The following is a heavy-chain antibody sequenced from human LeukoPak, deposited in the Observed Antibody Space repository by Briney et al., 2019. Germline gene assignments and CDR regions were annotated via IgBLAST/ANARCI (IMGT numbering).Heavy chain of an antibody. CDR3: ARLYGDYVTYYFDY. CDR2: IYYSGST. V-gene: IGHV4-59*08. D-gene: IGHD4-17*01. Sequence: TSETLSLTCTVSGGSISSYYWSWIRQPPGKGLEWIGYIYYSGSTNYNPSLKSRVTISVDTSKNQFSLKLSSVTAADTAVYYCARLYGDYVTYYFDYWGQGTLVTVSS. J-gene: IGHJ4*02. CDR1: GGSISSYY.